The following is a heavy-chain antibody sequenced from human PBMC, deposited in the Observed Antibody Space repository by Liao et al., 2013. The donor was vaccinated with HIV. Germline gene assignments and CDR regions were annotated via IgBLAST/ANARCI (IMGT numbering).Heavy chain of an antibody. CDR2: INHSGST. D-gene: IGHD1-14*01. J-gene: IGHJ6*03. V-gene: IGHV4-61*01. CDR1: GGSVSTASHY. Sequence: QVQLQESGPGLVNPSQTLSLTCTVSGGSVSTASHYWSWIRRPPGKGLEWIGEINHSGSTNYNPSLKSRVTISVDTSKNQFSLKLSSVTAADTAVYYCARRLGIGIFRYYMDVWGKGTTVTVSS. CDR3: ARRLGIGIFRYYMDV.